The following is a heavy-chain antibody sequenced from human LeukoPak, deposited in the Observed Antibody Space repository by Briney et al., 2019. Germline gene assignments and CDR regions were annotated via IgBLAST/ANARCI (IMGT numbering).Heavy chain of an antibody. V-gene: IGHV3-30*04. D-gene: IGHD2-21*02. Sequence: GGSLRLSCAASGFTFSSYAMHWVRQAPGKGLEWVAVISYDGSNTYYADSVRGRFTISRDNFESTVYLQLNSLRAEDTAVYYCAKELAEGCGGDCFPPRYYYGVDVWGQGTTVTVSS. J-gene: IGHJ6*02. CDR1: GFTFSSYA. CDR3: AKELAEGCGGDCFPPRYYYGVDV. CDR2: ISYDGSNT.